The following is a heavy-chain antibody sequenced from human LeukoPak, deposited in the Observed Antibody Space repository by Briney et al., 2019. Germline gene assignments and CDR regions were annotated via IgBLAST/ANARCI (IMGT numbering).Heavy chain of an antibody. J-gene: IGHJ4*02. CDR2: ISYDGSNK. D-gene: IGHD2-2*01. CDR3: AKGLVVPAAPSDY. Sequence: PGRSLRLSCAASGFTFSSYAMHWVRQAPGKGLEWVAVISYDGSNKYYADSVKGRFTISRDNSKNTLYLQTNSLRAEDTAVYYCAKGLVVPAAPSDYWGQGTLVTVSS. CDR1: GFTFSSYA. V-gene: IGHV3-30-3*01.